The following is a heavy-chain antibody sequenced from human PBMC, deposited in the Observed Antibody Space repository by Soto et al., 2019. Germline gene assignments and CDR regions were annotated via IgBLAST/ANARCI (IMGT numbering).Heavy chain of an antibody. J-gene: IGHJ6*02. V-gene: IGHV4-59*01. D-gene: IGHD2-15*01. CDR1: GGSISSYY. CDR3: ARDYCSGGSCYGMDV. Sequence: SETLSLTCTVSGGSISSYYWSWIRQPPGKGLEWIGYIYYSGSTNYNPSLKSRVTISVDTSKNQFSLKLSSVTAADTAVYYCARDYCSGGSCYGMDVWGQGTTVTVS. CDR2: IYYSGST.